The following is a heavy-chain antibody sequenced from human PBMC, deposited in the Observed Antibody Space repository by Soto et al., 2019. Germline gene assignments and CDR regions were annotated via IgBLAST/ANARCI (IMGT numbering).Heavy chain of an antibody. CDR1: GFTFSSYS. V-gene: IGHV3-48*02. J-gene: IGHJ4*02. D-gene: IGHD3-22*01. CDR2: ISSSSSTI. CDR3: ARDLYYYDSSGYYSVYYFDY. Sequence: EVQLVESGGGLVQPGGSLRLSCAASGFTFSSYSMNWVRQAPGKGLEWVSYISSSSSTIYYADSVKGRFTISRDNAKNSLYLQMNSLRDEDTAVNYCARDLYYYDSSGYYSVYYFDYWGQGTLVTVSS.